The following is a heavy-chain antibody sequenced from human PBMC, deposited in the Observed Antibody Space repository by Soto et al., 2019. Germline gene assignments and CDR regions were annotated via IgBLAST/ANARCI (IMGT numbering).Heavy chain of an antibody. V-gene: IGHV2-5*02. CDR2: IYWDDDK. Sequence: QITLKESGPTLVKPTQTLTLTCTFSGLSLSTSGEAVGWIRQPPGKALDWLALIYWDDDKRYNPTLKTRLTITKDTSKDQFVLTLTNMHPLATATYYCARYASTSPAGWFAPWGQGILVPVSS. J-gene: IGHJ5*02. D-gene: IGHD3-10*01. CDR1: GLSLSTSGEA. CDR3: ARYASTSPAGWFAP.